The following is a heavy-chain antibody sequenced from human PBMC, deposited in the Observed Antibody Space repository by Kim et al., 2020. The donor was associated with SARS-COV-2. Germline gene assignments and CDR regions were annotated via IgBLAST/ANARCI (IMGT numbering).Heavy chain of an antibody. D-gene: IGHD3-22*01. V-gene: IGHV4-61*01. Sequence: SETLSLTCTVSGGSVSSGSYYWSWIRQPPGKGLEWIGYIYYSGSTNYNPSLKSRVTISVDTSKNQFSLKLSSVTAADTAVYYCAREHPADYYDSSGYYDYWGQGTLVTVSS. CDR2: IYYSGST. J-gene: IGHJ4*02. CDR1: GGSVSSGSYY. CDR3: AREHPADYYDSSGYYDY.